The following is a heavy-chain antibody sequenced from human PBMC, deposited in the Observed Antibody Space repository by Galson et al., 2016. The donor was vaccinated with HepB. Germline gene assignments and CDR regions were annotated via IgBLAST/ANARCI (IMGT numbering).Heavy chain of an antibody. J-gene: IGHJ4*02. CDR1: GFTFGDYT. CDR2: ITWYGGDT. V-gene: IGHV3-43*01. D-gene: IGHD3-16*01. Sequence: LRLSCAASGFTFGDYTMHWVRQTPEKGLEWVSLITWYGGDTYYADSVKGRFTISRDNSKNSLYLQMNSLRTEDTALYYCAKDNPLSPGAFDYWGQGTQVTVSS. CDR3: AKDNPLSPGAFDY.